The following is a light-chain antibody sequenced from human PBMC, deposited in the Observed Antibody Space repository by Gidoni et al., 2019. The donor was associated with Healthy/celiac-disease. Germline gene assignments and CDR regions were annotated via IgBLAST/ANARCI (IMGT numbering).Light chain of an antibody. V-gene: IGKV4-1*01. CDR1: QSVLYSSNNKNY. CDR2: WAS. Sequence: DIVMTQSPDSLAVSLGERATINCKSSQSVLYSSNNKNYLAWYQQKPGQPPKLLIYWASTRETGVPDRFSGSGSGKDFNCTNRSLQAEDVAVYYCQQDYRNPHNFGQGTKLEIK. J-gene: IGKJ2*01. CDR3: QQDYRNPHN.